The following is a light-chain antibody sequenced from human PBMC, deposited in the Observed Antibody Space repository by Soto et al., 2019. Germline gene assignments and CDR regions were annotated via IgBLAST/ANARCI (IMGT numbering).Light chain of an antibody. CDR3: QQYGSSPPIT. CDR1: QSVSSSY. Sequence: EVALTQSPGTLSLSQGERATLSCRASQSVSSSYLAWYQQKPGQAPRLLIYGASSRATGIPDRFSGSGSGTDFTLTISRLEPEDFAVYYCQQYGSSPPITFGQGTRLEI. V-gene: IGKV3-20*01. J-gene: IGKJ5*01. CDR2: GAS.